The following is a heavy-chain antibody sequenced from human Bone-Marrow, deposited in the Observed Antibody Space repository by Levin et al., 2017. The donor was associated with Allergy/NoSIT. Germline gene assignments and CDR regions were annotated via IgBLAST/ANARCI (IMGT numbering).Heavy chain of an antibody. D-gene: IGHD3-22*01. V-gene: IGHV1-18*01. CDR3: ARDRPDTSSGYFYSKGFDV. Sequence: ASVKVSCKASGYSFSTYDFSWVRQAPGQGLEWLGWVSDYNGNTIYAQSFQGGVALPTDTSTSTAYMELRDLRSDEKAIYYCARDRPDTSSGYFYSKGFDVWGQGTRVTVSS. CDR2: VSDYNGNT. CDR1: GYSFSTYD. J-gene: IGHJ3*01.